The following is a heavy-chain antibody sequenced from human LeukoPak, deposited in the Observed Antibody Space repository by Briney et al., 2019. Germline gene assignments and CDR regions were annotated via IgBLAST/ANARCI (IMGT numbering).Heavy chain of an antibody. CDR2: IWYDGSNK. J-gene: IGHJ5*02. V-gene: IGHV3-33*01. CDR1: GFTFSSYG. Sequence: GGSLRLSCAASGFTFSSYGMHWVRQAPGKGLEWVAVIWYDGSNKYYADSVKGRFTISRDNSKNTLYLQMNSLRAEDTAVYYCARDRIVVVPAAYGFDPWGQGTLVTVSS. CDR3: ARDRIVVVPAAYGFDP. D-gene: IGHD2-2*01.